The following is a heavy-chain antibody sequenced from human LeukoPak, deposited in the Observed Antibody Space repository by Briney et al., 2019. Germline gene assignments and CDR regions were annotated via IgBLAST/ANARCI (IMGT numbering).Heavy chain of an antibody. J-gene: IGHJ4*02. D-gene: IGHD1-26*01. Sequence: SETLSLTCTVSGGSISSYYWSWIRQPPGKGLEWIGYIYYSGSTNYNPSLKSRVTLSVDTSKNQFSLKLTSVTAADTAVYYCARDSGSYYYLYYFDYWGQGTLVTVSS. CDR2: IYYSGST. CDR3: ARDSGSYYYLYYFDY. V-gene: IGHV4-59*12. CDR1: GGSISSYY.